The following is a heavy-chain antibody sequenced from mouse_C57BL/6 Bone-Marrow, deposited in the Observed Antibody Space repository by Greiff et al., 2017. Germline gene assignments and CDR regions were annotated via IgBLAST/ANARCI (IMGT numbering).Heavy chain of an antibody. CDR3: TRDYYGSSYRFAY. J-gene: IGHJ3*01. V-gene: IGHV6-3*01. D-gene: IGHD1-1*01. CDR1: GFTFSNYW. CDR2: IRLKSDNYAT. Sequence: EVKVEESGGGLVQPGGSMKLSCVASGFTFSNYWMNWVRQSPEKGLEWVAQIRLKSDNYATHYAESVKGRFTISRDDSKSSVYLQMNNLRAEDTGIYYCTRDYYGSSYRFAYWGQGTLVTVSA.